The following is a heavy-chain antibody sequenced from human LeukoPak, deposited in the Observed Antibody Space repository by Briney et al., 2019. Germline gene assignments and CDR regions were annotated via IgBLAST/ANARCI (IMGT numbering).Heavy chain of an antibody. Sequence: GGSLRLSCAASGFTFSSNDMNWVRQAPGKGLEWVAFIMYDGSDKYYADSVKGRFTISRDNSKNTLYLQMNGLRAEDTAVYYCAKIALSSDTFDYWGQGTLVTVSS. V-gene: IGHV3-30*02. CDR3: AKIALSSDTFDY. CDR1: GFTFSSND. D-gene: IGHD3-16*02. J-gene: IGHJ4*02. CDR2: IMYDGSDK.